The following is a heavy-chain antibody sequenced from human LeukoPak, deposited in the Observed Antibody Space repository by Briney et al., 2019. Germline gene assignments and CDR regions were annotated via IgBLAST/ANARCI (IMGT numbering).Heavy chain of an antibody. CDR2: IKQDGSEK. CDR1: GFTFSSYW. V-gene: IGHV3-7*01. D-gene: IGHD6-19*01. CDR3: ARDPCIAVAGTGY. Sequence: RPGGSLRLSCAASGFTFSSYWMSWVRQAPGKGLEWVANIKQDGSEKYYVDSVKGRFTISRDNAKNSLYLQMNSLRAEDTAVYYCARDPCIAVAGTGYWGQGTLVTVSP. J-gene: IGHJ4*02.